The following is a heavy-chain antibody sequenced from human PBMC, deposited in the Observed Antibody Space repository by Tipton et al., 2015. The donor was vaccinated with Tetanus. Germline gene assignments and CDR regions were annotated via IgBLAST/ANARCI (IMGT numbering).Heavy chain of an antibody. CDR2: IYYSGST. Sequence: TLSLTCTVSGGSISSDAHYWSWIRQPPGKALEWIGSIYYSGSTFYHPSLQSRVAISVDTSKNQFSLRLSSVTAADTAVYFCARHPPPYYYGSGSYPDYWGQGTPVTVSS. D-gene: IGHD3-10*01. J-gene: IGHJ4*02. CDR1: GGSISSDAHY. CDR3: ARHPPPYYYGSGSYPDY. V-gene: IGHV4-39*01.